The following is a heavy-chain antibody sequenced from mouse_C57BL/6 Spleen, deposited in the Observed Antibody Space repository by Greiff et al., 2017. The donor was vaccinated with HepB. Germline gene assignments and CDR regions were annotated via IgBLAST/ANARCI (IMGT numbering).Heavy chain of an antibody. CDR1: GFTFTDYY. Sequence: VQLKESGGGLVQPGGSLSLSCAASGFTFTDYYMSWVRQTPGKALEWLGFIRNKANGYTTEYSASVKGRFTISRDNYQSILYLQMNALRSEDSATYYCASVYDWGYAMDYWGQGTSVTVSS. D-gene: IGHD2-12*01. CDR3: ASVYDWGYAMDY. J-gene: IGHJ4*01. CDR2: IRNKANGYTT. V-gene: IGHV7-3*01.